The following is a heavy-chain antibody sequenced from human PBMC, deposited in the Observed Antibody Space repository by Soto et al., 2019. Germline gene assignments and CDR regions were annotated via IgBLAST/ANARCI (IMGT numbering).Heavy chain of an antibody. D-gene: IGHD3-9*01. CDR1: GFTFSSYW. V-gene: IGHV3-7*01. CDR2: IKQDGSEK. J-gene: IGHJ4*02. Sequence: GGSLRLSCAASGFTFSSYWMSWVRQAPGKGLEWVANIKQDGSEKYYVDSVKGRFTISRDNAKNSLYLQMNSLRAEDTAVYYCARGSTLYYDILTGYYRDGRFDYWGQGTLVTVSS. CDR3: ARGSTLYYDILTGYYRDGRFDY.